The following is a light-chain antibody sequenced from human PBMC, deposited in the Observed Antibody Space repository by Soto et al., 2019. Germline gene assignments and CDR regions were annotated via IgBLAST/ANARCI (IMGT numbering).Light chain of an antibody. Sequence: IVMTQAPANLSVSPREGVTLSCRASENVGTNLAWYQQKPGQAPRLLMYGSSTRATGIPATFSGSGSGTEFTLNISRLQSEESAVYYCQRYNNWGPSFGGGTKADSK. CDR2: GSS. V-gene: IGKV3-15*01. CDR1: ENVGTN. J-gene: IGKJ4*01. CDR3: QRYNNWGPS.